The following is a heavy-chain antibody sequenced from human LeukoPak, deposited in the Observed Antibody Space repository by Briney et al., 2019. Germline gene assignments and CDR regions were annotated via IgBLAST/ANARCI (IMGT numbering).Heavy chain of an antibody. CDR3: AKTGYCTNGVCYTGYYYGMDV. V-gene: IGHV4-30-4*01. Sequence: PSQTLSLTCTVSGGSISSGDYYWSWIRQPPGKGLEWIGYIYYSGSTYYNPSLKSRVTISVDTSKNQFSLKLSSVTAADTAVYYCAKTGYCTNGVCYTGYYYGMDVWGQGTTVTVSS. D-gene: IGHD2-8*01. CDR1: GGSISSGDYY. J-gene: IGHJ6*02. CDR2: IYYSGST.